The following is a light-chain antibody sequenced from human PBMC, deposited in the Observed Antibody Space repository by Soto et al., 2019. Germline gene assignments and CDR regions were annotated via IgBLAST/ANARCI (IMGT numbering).Light chain of an antibody. CDR2: DVS. J-gene: IGLJ2*01. Sequence: QSALTQPASXXXXXXXXXXXSCTGTSSDVGGYNYVSWYQQHPGKAPKLMIYDVSNRPSGVSNRFSGSKSGNTASLTISGLQAEDEADYYCSSYTSSSTDVVFGGGTKLTVL. V-gene: IGLV2-14*01. CDR3: SSYTSSSTDVV. CDR1: SSDVGGYNY.